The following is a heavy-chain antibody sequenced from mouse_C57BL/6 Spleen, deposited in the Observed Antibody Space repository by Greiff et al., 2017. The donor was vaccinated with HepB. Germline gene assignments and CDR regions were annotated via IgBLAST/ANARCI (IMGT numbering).Heavy chain of an antibody. CDR1: GYTFTDYY. Sequence: EVQLQQSGPELVKPGASVKISCKASGYTFTDYYMNWVKQSHGKSLEWIGDINPNNGGTSYNQKFKGKATLTVDKSSSTAYMELRSLTSDDSAVYYCARDGYYSDYDAMDYWGQGTSVTVSS. D-gene: IGHD2-13*01. V-gene: IGHV1-26*01. CDR3: ARDGYYSDYDAMDY. J-gene: IGHJ4*01. CDR2: INPNNGGT.